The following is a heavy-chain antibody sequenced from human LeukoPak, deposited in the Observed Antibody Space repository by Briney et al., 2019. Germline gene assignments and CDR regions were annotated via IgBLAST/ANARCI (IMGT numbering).Heavy chain of an antibody. Sequence: ASVNVSSTASGYTFTVYSMHWVRPAPGQGLEWMGWINPNSGGTNYAQKFQGRVTMTRDTSISTAYMELSRLRSDDPAVYYSARVRSCLPTVTLADDWGEGALVTVSS. CDR2: INPNSGGT. CDR3: ARVRSCLPTVTLADD. D-gene: IGHD4/OR15-4a*01. CDR1: GYTFTVYS. V-gene: IGHV1-2*02. J-gene: IGHJ4*02.